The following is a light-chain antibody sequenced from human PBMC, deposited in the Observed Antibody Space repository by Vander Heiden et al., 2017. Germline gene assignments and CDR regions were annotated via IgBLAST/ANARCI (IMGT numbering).Light chain of an antibody. CDR2: DVS. CDR3: TSYTSSSSLV. CDR1: ISDVGGYNY. Sequence: QSALTQPASVSGSPGQSITISCTGTISDVGGYNYVYWYQQHPANAPKLMIYDVSKRPAGVANRFSGSKSGTTASLTISGLQDEDDADYYCTSYTSSSSLVFGGGTKRTVL. V-gene: IGLV2-14*01. J-gene: IGLJ2*01.